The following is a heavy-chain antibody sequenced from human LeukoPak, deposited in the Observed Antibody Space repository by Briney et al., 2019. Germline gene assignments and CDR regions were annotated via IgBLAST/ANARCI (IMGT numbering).Heavy chain of an antibody. CDR1: GYSFTSYW. CDR2: IYPGDSDT. CDR3: ARRATAYYDFWSGYLGDYFDY. D-gene: IGHD3-3*01. Sequence: GESLKISCKGSGYSFTSYWIGWVRQMPGKGLEWMGIIYPGDSDTRYSPSFQGQVTISADKSISSAYLQWSSLKASDTAMYYCARRATAYYDFWSGYLGDYFDYWGQGTLFTVSS. V-gene: IGHV5-51*01. J-gene: IGHJ4*02.